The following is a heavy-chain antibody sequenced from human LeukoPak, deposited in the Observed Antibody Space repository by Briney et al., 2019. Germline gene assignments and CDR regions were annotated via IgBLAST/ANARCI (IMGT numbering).Heavy chain of an antibody. V-gene: IGHV1-18*01. Sequence: ASVKVSCKTSGYIFINCGISWVRQAPGQGLEWMGRITVYNGNTIYAQNLQGRVTMTTDTSTSTVYMELRSLRSDDTAVYYCGRGEGFLDYWGQGTLVTVSS. CDR3: GRGEGFLDY. J-gene: IGHJ4*02. CDR1: GYIFINCG. CDR2: ITVYNGNT.